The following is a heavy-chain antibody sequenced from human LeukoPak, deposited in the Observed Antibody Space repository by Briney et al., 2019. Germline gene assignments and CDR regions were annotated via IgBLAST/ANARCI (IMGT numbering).Heavy chain of an antibody. D-gene: IGHD3-10*01. CDR3: ATDQRGAGLGFRYGSGSYNGMDV. CDR1: GYTLTELS. J-gene: IGHJ6*02. V-gene: IGHV1-24*01. CDR2: FDPEDGET. Sequence: ASVKVSCKVSGYTLTELSMHWVRQAPGKGLERMGGFDPEDGETLYAQKFQGRVTMTEDTSTDTAYMELSSLRSEDTAVYYCATDQRGAGLGFRYGSGSYNGMDVWGQGTTVTVSS.